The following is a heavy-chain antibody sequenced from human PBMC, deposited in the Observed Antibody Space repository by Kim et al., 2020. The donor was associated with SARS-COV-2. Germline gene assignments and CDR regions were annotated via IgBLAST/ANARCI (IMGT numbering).Heavy chain of an antibody. Sequence: GGSLRLSCAASGFSFSDYYMSWIRQAPGRGLEWVSYISNSNTYKNYTDSVKGRFTVSRDNAKKSLSLQLNSLRAEDTAVYYCARGVGGLFDYWCHGILVT. J-gene: IGHJ4*01. D-gene: IGHD1-26*01. CDR1: GFSFSDYY. CDR2: ISNSNTYK. V-gene: IGHV3-11*05. CDR3: ARGVGGLFDY.